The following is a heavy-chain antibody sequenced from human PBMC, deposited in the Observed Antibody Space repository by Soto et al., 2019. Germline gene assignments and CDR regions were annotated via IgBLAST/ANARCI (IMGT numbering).Heavy chain of an antibody. J-gene: IGHJ5*02. CDR3: ARHVEVVPNWFDP. D-gene: IGHD2-2*01. Sequence: NPSETLSLTCTVSGGSISSYYWSWIRQPPGKGLEWIGYIYYSGSTNYNPSLKSRVTISVDTSKNQFSLKLSSVTAADTAVYYCARHVEVVPNWFDPWGQGTLVTVSS. CDR1: GGSISSYY. V-gene: IGHV4-59*08. CDR2: IYYSGST.